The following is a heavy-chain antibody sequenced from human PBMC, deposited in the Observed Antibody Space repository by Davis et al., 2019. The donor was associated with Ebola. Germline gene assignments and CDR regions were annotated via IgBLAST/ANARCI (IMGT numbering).Heavy chain of an antibody. CDR2: IRFDGSNT. V-gene: IGHV3-30*02. CDR1: GFTVTSSG. J-gene: IGHJ4*02. CDR3: AKLFESSSWYGPFDY. Sequence: GGSLRLSCAASGFTVTSSGMHWVRQAPGKGLEWVAFIRFDGSNTYYGESMKGRFTISRDISKNTLFLQMNSLRGEDTAVYYCAKLFESSSWYGPFDYWGQGTLVTVSS. D-gene: IGHD6-13*01.